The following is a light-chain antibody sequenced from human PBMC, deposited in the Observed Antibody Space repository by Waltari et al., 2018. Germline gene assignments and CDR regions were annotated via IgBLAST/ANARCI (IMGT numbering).Light chain of an antibody. J-gene: IGKJ2*01. CDR2: MAS. Sequence: DIQMTQSPSTLSASIGDTVAITCRASQTVTNWLAWYQQKPGQAPKVLIYMASTFDSGVPSRFSGSGYGTHFTLTITSLQPDDVAAYHCQQYHTYPYTFGQGTKLEIK. CDR1: QTVTNW. V-gene: IGKV1-5*03. CDR3: QQYHTYPYT.